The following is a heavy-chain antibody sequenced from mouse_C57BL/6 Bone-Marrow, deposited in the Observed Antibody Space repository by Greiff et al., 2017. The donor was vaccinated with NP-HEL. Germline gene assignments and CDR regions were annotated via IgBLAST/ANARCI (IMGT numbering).Heavy chain of an antibody. CDR1: GYTFTSYG. CDR2: IYPRSGNT. D-gene: IGHD4-1*01. Sequence: QVQLQQSGAELARPGASVKLSCKASGYTFTSYGISWVKQRTGQGLGWIGEIYPRSGNTYYNEKFKGKATLTADKSSSTAYIELRSLTSEDSAVYFCAREGELGRRGYWGQGTTLTVSS. V-gene: IGHV1-81*01. J-gene: IGHJ2*01. CDR3: AREGELGRRGY.